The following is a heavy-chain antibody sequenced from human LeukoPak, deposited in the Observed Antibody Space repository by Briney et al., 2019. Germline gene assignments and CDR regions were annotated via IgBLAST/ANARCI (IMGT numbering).Heavy chain of an antibody. D-gene: IGHD3-3*01. V-gene: IGHV3-23*01. J-gene: IGHJ4*02. CDR1: GFTFSSYA. CDR3: ANSRYYDFWSGYCDFDY. Sequence: GGSLRLSCAASGFTFSSYAMSWVRQAPGKGLEWVSAISGSGGSTYYADSVKGRFTISRDNSKNTLYLQMNSLRAEDTAAYYCANSRYYDFWSGYCDFDYWGQGTLVTVSS. CDR2: ISGSGGST.